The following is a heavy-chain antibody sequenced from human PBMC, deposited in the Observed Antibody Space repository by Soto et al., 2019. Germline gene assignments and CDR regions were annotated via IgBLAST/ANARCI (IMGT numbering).Heavy chain of an antibody. J-gene: IGHJ6*02. D-gene: IGHD2-2*01. CDR1: GYTFTSYG. Sequence: ASVKVSCKASGYTFTSYGISWVRQAPGQGLEWMGWIIAYNGNTNYAQKFQGRVTMTTDTSTSTAYMELSSLRSEDTAVYYCARKLEDIVVVPAASDRYYHYGMDVWGQGTTVTVSS. CDR3: ARKLEDIVVVPAASDRYYHYGMDV. V-gene: IGHV1-18*01. CDR2: IIAYNGNT.